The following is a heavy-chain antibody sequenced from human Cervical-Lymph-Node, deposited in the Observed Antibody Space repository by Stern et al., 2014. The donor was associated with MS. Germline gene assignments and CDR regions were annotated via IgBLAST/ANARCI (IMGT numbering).Heavy chain of an antibody. CDR3: APGIDY. CDR2: ISHDALNK. Sequence: QVQLVESGGGVVQPGSSLRLSCAGTGFIFTTSPLHWVRQAPGKGLEWVAFISHDALNKYYADSVRGRFTISRDNSKNMLYLQMNSLRVEDTAVYYCAPGIDYWGQGTLVTVSS. CDR1: GFIFTTSP. V-gene: IGHV3-30*04. J-gene: IGHJ4*02.